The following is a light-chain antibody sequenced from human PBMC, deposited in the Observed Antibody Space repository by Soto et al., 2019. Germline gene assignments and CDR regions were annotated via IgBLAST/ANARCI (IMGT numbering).Light chain of an antibody. Sequence: QSALTQPASVSGSPGQSITISCTGTSSDVGSYNLVSWYQQLPGKAPKLMIYEGYERPSGVSNRFSGSKSGNTASLTISGLQAEDEADYYCCSYAGSSTLEVFGGGTKLTVL. CDR2: EGY. CDR3: CSYAGSSTLEV. V-gene: IGLV2-23*01. CDR1: SSDVGSYNL. J-gene: IGLJ2*01.